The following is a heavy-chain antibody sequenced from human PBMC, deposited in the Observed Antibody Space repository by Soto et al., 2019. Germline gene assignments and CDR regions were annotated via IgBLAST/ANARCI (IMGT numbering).Heavy chain of an antibody. J-gene: IGHJ4*02. CDR2: ISVGGGTT. Sequence: EVQLLESGGGLVRPGGSLRLSCAGSSFTFSTYAMTWVRQAPGKGLEWVSAISVGGGTTKYADSVKGRFTISRDNPKSTLYLQMNGLRADDTAIYYCAKDPNGDYIGAFDSWGQGTLVTVSS. D-gene: IGHD4-17*01. CDR1: SFTFSTYA. V-gene: IGHV3-23*01. CDR3: AKDPNGDYIGAFDS.